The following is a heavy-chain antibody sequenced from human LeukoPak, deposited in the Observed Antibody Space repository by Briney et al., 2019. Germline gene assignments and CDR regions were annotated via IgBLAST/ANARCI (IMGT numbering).Heavy chain of an antibody. CDR1: GFTFSSYN. J-gene: IGHJ4*02. CDR2: ISRSSDYI. V-gene: IGHV3-21*01. D-gene: IGHD1-26*01. Sequence: GGSLRLSCAASGFTFSSYNMNWVRQAPGKGLEWVSSISRSSDYIYYADSVKGRFTITRDNAKNSLYLQMNSLRAEDTAVYYCAREELSYWGQGTLVTVSS. CDR3: AREELSY.